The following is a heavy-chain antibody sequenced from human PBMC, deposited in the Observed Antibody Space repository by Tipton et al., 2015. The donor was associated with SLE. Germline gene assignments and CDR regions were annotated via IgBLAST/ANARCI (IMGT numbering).Heavy chain of an antibody. CDR1: GGSFSGYY. D-gene: IGHD3-22*01. CDR3: ARGSDRSGYFGAFDI. Sequence: LRLSCAVYGGSFSGYYWTWIRQTPGKGLEWIGEINHSGSTNYNPSLKSRVTISVDTSNNQFSLKVNSVTAADTAVYYCARGSDRSGYFGAFDIWAQGTMVTVSS. V-gene: IGHV4-34*01. CDR2: INHSGST. J-gene: IGHJ3*02.